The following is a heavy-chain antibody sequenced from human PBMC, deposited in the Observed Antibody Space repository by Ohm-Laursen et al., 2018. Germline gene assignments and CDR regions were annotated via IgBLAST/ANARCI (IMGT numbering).Heavy chain of an antibody. V-gene: IGHV3-30*03. CDR2: ISNDGSNK. D-gene: IGHD2-21*01. CDR1: GFIFGSFG. CDR3: AGDPGDADTFDY. J-gene: IGHJ4*02. Sequence: SLRLSCTASGFIFGSFGMHWVRQAPGKGLEWVALISNDGSNKYYADSVKGRFTISRDDSKNTLNLQMNSLRTEDTAVYYCAGDPGDADTFDYWGQGTLVTVSS.